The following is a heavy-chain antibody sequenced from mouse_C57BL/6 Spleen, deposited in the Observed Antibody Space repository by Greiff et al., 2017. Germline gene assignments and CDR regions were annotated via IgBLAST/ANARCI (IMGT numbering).Heavy chain of an antibody. CDR3: PEGDYDGFAY. CDR1: GFTFSNYW. V-gene: IGHV6-3*01. D-gene: IGHD2-4*01. Sequence: EVHLVESGGGLVQPGGSMKLSCVASGFTFSNYWMNWVRQSPEKGLEWVAQIRLKSDNYATHYAESVKGRFTISIDDSKSSVNLQMNNLRAEDTGVYYCPEGDYDGFAYWGQGTLVTVSA. J-gene: IGHJ3*01. CDR2: IRLKSDNYAT.